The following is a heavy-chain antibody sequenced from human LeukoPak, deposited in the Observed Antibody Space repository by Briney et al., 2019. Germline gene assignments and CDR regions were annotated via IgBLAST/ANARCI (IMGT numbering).Heavy chain of an antibody. CDR2: INHSGST. V-gene: IGHV4-34*01. Sequence: SETLSLTCTVSGGSISSYYWSWIRQPPGKGLEWIGEINHSGSTNYNPSLKSRVTISVDTSKNQFSLKLSSVTAADTAVYYCAREVVGYCSSTSCSSGTAFDIWGQGTMVTVSS. CDR3: AREVVGYCSSTSCSSGTAFDI. D-gene: IGHD2-2*01. J-gene: IGHJ3*02. CDR1: GGSISSYY.